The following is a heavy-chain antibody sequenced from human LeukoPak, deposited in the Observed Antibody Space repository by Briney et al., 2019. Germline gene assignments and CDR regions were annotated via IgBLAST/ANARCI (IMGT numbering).Heavy chain of an antibody. CDR3: GRGGGGSYLEYSFDY. CDR2: TNYSGNT. D-gene: IGHD3-10*01. Sequence: SETMSLACFVSGASITRGYWSWIRQPPGKGLEWIGYTNYSGNTNYNPSLKSRVTISVDTSKNQFSLKLSSVTAADTAVYYCGRGGGGSYLEYSFDYWGQGTLVTVPS. J-gene: IGHJ4*02. V-gene: IGHV4-59*01. CDR1: GASITRGY.